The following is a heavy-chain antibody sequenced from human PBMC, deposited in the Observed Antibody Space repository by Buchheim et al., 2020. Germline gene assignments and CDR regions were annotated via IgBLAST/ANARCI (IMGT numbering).Heavy chain of an antibody. V-gene: IGHV3-30*03. J-gene: IGHJ3*02. CDR2: ISYDGSNK. D-gene: IGHD6-19*01. CDR3: APTAMAALRRGDAFDI. Sequence: QVQLVESGGGVVQPGRSLRLSCAASGFTFSSYGMHWVRQAPGKGLEWVAVISYDGSNKYYADSVKGRFTISRDNSKNTLYLQMNSLRAEDTAVYYCAPTAMAALRRGDAFDIWGQGT. CDR1: GFTFSSYG.